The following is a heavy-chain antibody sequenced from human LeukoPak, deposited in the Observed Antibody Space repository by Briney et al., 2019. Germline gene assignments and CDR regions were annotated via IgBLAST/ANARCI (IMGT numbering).Heavy chain of an antibody. CDR2: IWYDGSNK. CDR1: GFTFSSYG. CDR3: ARGDCSSTSCYTSYYYGMDV. D-gene: IGHD2-2*02. Sequence: GGSLRLSCAASGFTFSSYGMHWVRQAPGKGLEWVAVIWYDGSNKYYADSVKGRFTISRDNSKNTLYLQVNSLRAEDTAVYYCARGDCSSTSCYTSYYYGMDVWGQGTTVTVSS. J-gene: IGHJ6*02. V-gene: IGHV3-33*01.